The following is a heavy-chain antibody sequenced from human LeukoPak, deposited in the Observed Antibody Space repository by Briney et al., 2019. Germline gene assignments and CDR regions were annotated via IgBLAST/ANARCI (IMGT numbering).Heavy chain of an antibody. CDR3: AELGITMIGGV. J-gene: IGHJ6*04. D-gene: IGHD3-10*02. V-gene: IGHV3-48*04. CDR1: GFTFSSNS. CDR2: IDSSSSRK. Sequence: GGSLRLSCAASGFTFSSNSMNWVRQAPGKGLEWVSFIDSSSSRKYYADSVKGRFTISRDNAKNSLYLQMNSLRAEDTAVYYCAELGITMIGGVWGKGTTVTISS.